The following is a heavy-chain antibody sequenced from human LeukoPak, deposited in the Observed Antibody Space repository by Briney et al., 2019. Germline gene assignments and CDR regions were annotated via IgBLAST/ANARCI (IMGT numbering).Heavy chain of an antibody. CDR2: ISGSGGTT. V-gene: IGHV3-23*01. CDR1: GFTFSNHD. D-gene: IGHD7-27*01. J-gene: IGHJ2*01. CDR3: ANPWGSGWYFDL. Sequence: PGGSLRLSYAASGFTFSNHDMHWVRQTPGKGLEWVSGISGSGGTTYYAGSVKGRFTISRDNSNYALYLQMNSLSADDTAVYYCANPWGSGWYFDLWGRGTLVTVSS.